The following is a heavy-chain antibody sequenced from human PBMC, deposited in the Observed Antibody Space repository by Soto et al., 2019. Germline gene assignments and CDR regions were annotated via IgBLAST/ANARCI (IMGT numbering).Heavy chain of an antibody. V-gene: IGHV1-18*04. J-gene: IGHJ4*02. CDR3: ARGVGYDFWSGYYFDY. D-gene: IGHD3-3*01. Sequence: ASVKVSCKASGYTFTSYGISWVRLAPGQGLEWMGWISAYNGNTNYAQKLQGRVTMTTDTSTSTAYMELRSLRSDDTAVYYCARGVGYDFWSGYYFDYWGQGTLVTVSS. CDR2: ISAYNGNT. CDR1: GYTFTSYG.